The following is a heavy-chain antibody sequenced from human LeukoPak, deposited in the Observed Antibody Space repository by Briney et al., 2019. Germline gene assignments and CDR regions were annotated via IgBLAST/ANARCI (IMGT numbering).Heavy chain of an antibody. J-gene: IGHJ4*02. Sequence: SETLSLTCTVSGGSISPYYWSWIRQPPGKGLEWIGYIYYRGNTKYNPSLKSRVTISVDTSKNQVSLKLSSVTTADTAVYYCAREKYDFWSGYPISYYFDYWGQGTLVTVSS. CDR2: IYYRGNT. CDR1: GGSISPYY. CDR3: AREKYDFWSGYPISYYFDY. D-gene: IGHD3-3*01. V-gene: IGHV4-59*01.